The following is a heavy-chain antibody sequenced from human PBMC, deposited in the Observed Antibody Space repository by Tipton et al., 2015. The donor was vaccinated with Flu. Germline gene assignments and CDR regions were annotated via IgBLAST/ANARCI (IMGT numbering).Heavy chain of an antibody. CDR3: ATGQRGATRDFDLIEY. D-gene: IGHD3-9*01. Sequence: SLRLSCAASGFTFSSHGMHWVRQAPGKGLEWGAALSYDGSNKYYADSVKGRFTISRDNSKNTLYLQINSLRAEDTAVYYCATGQRGATRDFDLIEYWGQGALVTVSS. V-gene: IGHV3-30*03. J-gene: IGHJ4*02. CDR1: GFTFSSHG. CDR2: LSYDGSNK.